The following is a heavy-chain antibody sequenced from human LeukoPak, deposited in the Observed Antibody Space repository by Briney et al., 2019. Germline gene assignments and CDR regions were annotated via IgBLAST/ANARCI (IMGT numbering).Heavy chain of an antibody. CDR1: GFTFSSYA. CDR3: ARGRGCSSMSCYPDY. V-gene: IGHV3-21*06. J-gene: IGHJ4*02. Sequence: GGSLRLSCAASGFTFSSYAMHWVRQAPGKGLEWVSSISPSSFYIDYADSVKGRFTISRDNAKSSVYLQMSSLRAEDTAVYYCARGRGCSSMSCYPDYWGQGTLVTVSS. D-gene: IGHD2-2*01. CDR2: ISPSSFYI.